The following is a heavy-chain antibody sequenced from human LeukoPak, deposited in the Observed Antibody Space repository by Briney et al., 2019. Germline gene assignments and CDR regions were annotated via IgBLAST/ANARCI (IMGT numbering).Heavy chain of an antibody. CDR2: IYPGDSDT. V-gene: IGHV5-51*03. D-gene: IGHD2-15*01. J-gene: IGHJ5*02. Sequence: GESLKISCKGSGYSFTSYWIGWVRPMPGNGLEWMGIIYPGDSDTRYSPSFQGRVTISADKSISTAYLQWSSLKASDTAMYYCAGGYCSGGSCYWFDPWGQGTLVTVSS. CDR3: AGGYCSGGSCYWFDP. CDR1: GYSFTSYW.